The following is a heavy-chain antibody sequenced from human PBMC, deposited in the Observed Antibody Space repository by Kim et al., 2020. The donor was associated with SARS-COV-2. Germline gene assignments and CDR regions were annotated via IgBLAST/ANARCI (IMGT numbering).Heavy chain of an antibody. Sequence: SETLSLTCTVSGGSISSSSYYWGWIRQPPGKGLEWIGSIYYSGSTYYNPSLKSRVTISVDTSKNQFSLKLSSVTAADTAVYYCARIPFDSSGYYPPERFDRWGQGTLVTVSS. J-gene: IGHJ5*02. D-gene: IGHD3-22*01. CDR1: GGSISSSSYY. V-gene: IGHV4-39*01. CDR2: IYYSGST. CDR3: ARIPFDSSGYYPPERFDR.